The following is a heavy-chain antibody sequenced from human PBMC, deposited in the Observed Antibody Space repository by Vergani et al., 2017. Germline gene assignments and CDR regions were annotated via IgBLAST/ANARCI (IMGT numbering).Heavy chain of an antibody. Sequence: VQLVQSGAEVKKPGESLRISCKGSGYSFTSYWISWVRQMPGKGLEWMGRIDPSDSYTNYSPSFQGHVTISADKSISTAYLQWSSLKASDTAMYYCARQVKYCSSTSCYKYNWFDPWGQGTLVTVSS. CDR2: IDPSDSYT. J-gene: IGHJ5*02. CDR1: GYSFTSYW. CDR3: ARQVKYCSSTSCYKYNWFDP. D-gene: IGHD2-2*02. V-gene: IGHV5-10-1*03.